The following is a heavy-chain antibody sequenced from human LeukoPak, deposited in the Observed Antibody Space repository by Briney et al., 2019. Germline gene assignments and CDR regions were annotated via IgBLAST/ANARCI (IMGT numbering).Heavy chain of an antibody. V-gene: IGHV3-21*04. Sequence: GSLRLSCAASGFTFSSYSMNWVRQAPGKGLEWVSSISSSSIYIYYADSVKGRFTISRDNAKNSLYLQMNSLRAEDTAVYYCAKDYDSSGSVGGLFDYWGQGTLVTVSS. CDR1: GFTFSSYS. J-gene: IGHJ4*02. D-gene: IGHD3-22*01. CDR3: AKDYDSSGSVGGLFDY. CDR2: ISSSSIYI.